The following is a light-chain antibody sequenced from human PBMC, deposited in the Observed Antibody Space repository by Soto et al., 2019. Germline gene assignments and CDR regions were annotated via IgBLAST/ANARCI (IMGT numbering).Light chain of an antibody. Sequence: EIVLTQSPGTLSLSPGERATHSCRASQSVSSSYLAWYQQKPGQAPRLLIYGASSRATGIPYRFSGSGSGTDFTLTISRLEPEDFAVYYCQQYGSSPPNTFGQGTRLEIK. CDR1: QSVSSSY. CDR3: QQYGSSPPNT. CDR2: GAS. J-gene: IGKJ5*01. V-gene: IGKV3-20*01.